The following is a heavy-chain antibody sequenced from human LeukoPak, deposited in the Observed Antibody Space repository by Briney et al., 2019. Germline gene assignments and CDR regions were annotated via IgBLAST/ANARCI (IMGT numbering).Heavy chain of an antibody. CDR2: IYCSRST. CDR1: GGSISSGGYY. CDR3: ARAPVVDCSSTSCYTPGFDY. J-gene: IGHJ4*02. D-gene: IGHD2-2*02. Sequence: SQTLSLTCTGSGGSISSGGYYWSWIRQHPGKGLVRIGYIYCSRSTYYNPSLKSRVTISVDTSKNQFSLKLSSVTAADTAVYYCARAPVVDCSSTSCYTPGFDYWGQGTLVTVSS. V-gene: IGHV4-31*03.